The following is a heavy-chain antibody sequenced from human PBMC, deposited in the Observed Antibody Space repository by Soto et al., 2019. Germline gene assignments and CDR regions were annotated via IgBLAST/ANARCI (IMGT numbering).Heavy chain of an antibody. CDR3: ARQRKYDFWSGYYDY. J-gene: IGHJ4*02. Sequence: GESLKISCKGSGYSFTSYWIGWVRQMPGKGLEWMGIIYPSDSDTRYSPSFQGQVTISADKSISTAYLQWSSLKASDTAMYYCARQRKYDFWSGYYDYWGQGTLVTVSS. D-gene: IGHD3-3*01. CDR1: GYSFTSYW. CDR2: IYPSDSDT. V-gene: IGHV5-51*01.